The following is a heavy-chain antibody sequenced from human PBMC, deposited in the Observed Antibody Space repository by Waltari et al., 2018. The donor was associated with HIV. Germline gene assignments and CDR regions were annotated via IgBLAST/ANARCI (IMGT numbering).Heavy chain of an antibody. CDR1: GGSISSSEW. CDR3: ARASSSGWYFDF. V-gene: IGHV4-4*02. D-gene: IGHD6-19*01. J-gene: IGHJ4*02. Sequence: QVQLQESGPGLVKPSGTLSLTCAVSGGSISSSEWWGWARQPPGKGLEWIAEIFHSGSTNYNPSLKSRVTISVDKSRNQFSLKVTSLTAADTAVYYCARASSSGWYFDFWGQGTLVTVSS. CDR2: IFHSGST.